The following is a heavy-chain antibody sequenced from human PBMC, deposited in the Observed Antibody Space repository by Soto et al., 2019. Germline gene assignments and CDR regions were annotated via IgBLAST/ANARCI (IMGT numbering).Heavy chain of an antibody. CDR1: GFTLSSSE. CDR3: ARGLEYYFKPGVFDI. Sequence: EVQLVESGGGLEQPGGSLRLSCAASGFTLSSSEMNWVRQAPGKGLEWVSYVGSSGKTKYYADSVKGRFTISRDNAKNSLYRQMNSLRAEDTAVYYCARGLEYYFKPGVFDIWGQGTMVTVSS. V-gene: IGHV3-48*03. CDR2: VGSSGKTK. J-gene: IGHJ3*02. D-gene: IGHD1-26*01.